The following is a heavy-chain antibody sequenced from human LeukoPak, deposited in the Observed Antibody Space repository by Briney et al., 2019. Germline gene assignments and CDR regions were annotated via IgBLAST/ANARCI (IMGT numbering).Heavy chain of an antibody. D-gene: IGHD6-19*01. CDR3: ARDSSGWSGGHDY. V-gene: IGHV4-34*01. CDR2: INHSGST. CDR1: GGSFSGYY. Sequence: SSETLSLTCAVYGGSFSGYYWSWIRQPPGKGLEWIGEINHSGSTNYNPSLKSRVTISVDTSKNQFSLKLSSVTAADTAVYYCARDSSGWSGGHDYWGQGTLVTVSS. J-gene: IGHJ4*02.